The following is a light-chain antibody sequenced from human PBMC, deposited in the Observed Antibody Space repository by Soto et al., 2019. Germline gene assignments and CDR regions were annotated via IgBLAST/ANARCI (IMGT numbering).Light chain of an antibody. V-gene: IGLV1-40*01. CDR3: QSYDSSLSGV. CDR1: SSNIGAGYD. CDR2: GNS. Sequence: QSVLTQPPSVSGAPGQRVTIACTGSSSNIGAGYDVHWYQQLPGTAPKLLIYGNSNRPSGVPDRFSGSKSGTSASLAITGLQADDEAEYYCQSYDSSLSGVFGGGTKVTVL. J-gene: IGLJ3*02.